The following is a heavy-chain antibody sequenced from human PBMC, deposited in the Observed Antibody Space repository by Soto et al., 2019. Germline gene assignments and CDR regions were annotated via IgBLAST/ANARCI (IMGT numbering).Heavy chain of an antibody. CDR3: ARDLDGSGSYYTDY. Sequence: VASVKVSCKASGYSFPNYGISWVRQAPGQGLEWMGRISAYKGNTNYAQKLQGRVTMTTDTSTSTAYMELRSLRSDDTAVYYCARDLDGSGSYYTDYWGQGTLVTVSS. J-gene: IGHJ4*02. CDR2: ISAYKGNT. V-gene: IGHV1-18*01. D-gene: IGHD3-10*01. CDR1: GYSFPNYG.